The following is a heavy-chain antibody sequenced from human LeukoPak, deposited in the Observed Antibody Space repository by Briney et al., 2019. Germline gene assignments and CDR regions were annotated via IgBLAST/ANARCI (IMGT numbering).Heavy chain of an antibody. J-gene: IGHJ5*02. CDR1: GYSLTSYW. D-gene: IGHD6-19*01. Sequence: GESLKISCKGSGYSLTSYWIGWVRQMPGKGLEWMGIIYPGDSDTRYSPSFQGQVTISADKSISTAYLQWSSLKASDTAMYYCARGTSIAVAGTLYNWFDPWGQGTLVTVSS. CDR3: ARGTSIAVAGTLYNWFDP. V-gene: IGHV5-51*01. CDR2: IYPGDSDT.